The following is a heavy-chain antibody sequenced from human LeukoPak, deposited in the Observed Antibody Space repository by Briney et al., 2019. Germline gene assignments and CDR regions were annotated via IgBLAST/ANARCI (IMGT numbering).Heavy chain of an antibody. CDR1: GYTLTELS. CDR3: ATGPSPTYYYGSGSFLNWFDP. V-gene: IGHV1-24*01. CDR2: FDPEDGET. J-gene: IGHJ5*02. Sequence: ASVKVSCKVSGYTLTELSMHWVRQAPGKGLEWMGGFDPEDGETIYAQKFQGRVTMTEDPSTDTAYMELSSLRSEDTAVYYCATGPSPTYYYGSGSFLNWFDPWGQGTLVTVSS. D-gene: IGHD3-10*01.